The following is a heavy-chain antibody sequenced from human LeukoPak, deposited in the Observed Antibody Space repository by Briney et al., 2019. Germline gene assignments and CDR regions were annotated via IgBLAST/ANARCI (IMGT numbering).Heavy chain of an antibody. J-gene: IGHJ4*02. CDR2: INGSGGST. CDR3: ARLGGSYFYDSSGYPDY. CDR1: GFTFSSYT. Sequence: GGSLRLSCAASGFTFSSYTMNWVRQAPGKGLEWVSTINGSGGSTYSTDSVKGRFTISRDNSKNTLYLQMNSLRAEDTAVYYCARLGGSYFYDSSGYPDYWGQGTLVTVSS. D-gene: IGHD3-22*01. V-gene: IGHV3-23*01.